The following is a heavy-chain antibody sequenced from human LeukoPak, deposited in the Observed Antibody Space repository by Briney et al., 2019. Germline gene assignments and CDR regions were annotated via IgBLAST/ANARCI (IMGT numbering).Heavy chain of an antibody. J-gene: IGHJ3*02. D-gene: IGHD3-10*01. CDR1: GFTFNDAW. CDR2: VKSKTDGGTT. CDR3: ARFSRYGSGSYYRGSDAFDI. Sequence: GGSLRLSCAASGFTFNDAWMSWVRQAPGKGLEWVARVKSKTDGGTTDYAAPVKGRFTISRDDSKHTLYLRMNSLRAEDTAVYYCARFSRYGSGSYYRGSDAFDIWGQGTMVTVSS. V-gene: IGHV3-15*01.